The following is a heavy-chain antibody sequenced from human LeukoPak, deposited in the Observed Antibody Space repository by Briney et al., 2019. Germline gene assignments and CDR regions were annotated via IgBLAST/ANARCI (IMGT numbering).Heavy chain of an antibody. CDR3: ARHRFASAVILDY. D-gene: IGHD2-21*02. CDR1: GGAVTSFY. J-gene: IGHJ4*02. Sequence: SETLSLTCSVSGGAVTSFYWSWIRQSPGKGLEWIGYFYYSGSTKYNPSLKSRVTMSGDTSKNQLSLKLRSVTAADTAMYYRARHRFASAVILDYWGQGDPVTVSS. V-gene: IGHV4-59*08. CDR2: FYYSGST.